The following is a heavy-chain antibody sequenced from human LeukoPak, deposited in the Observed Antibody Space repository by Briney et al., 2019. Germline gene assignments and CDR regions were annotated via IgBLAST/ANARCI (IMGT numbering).Heavy chain of an antibody. Sequence: GESLKISCKGSGYRFTNYWIGWVRQMPGKGLEWMGIINPADGYTRYSPSFQGQVTISTDTSIFTAYLQWSSLKASDTAIYYCARPHDTGVGASGSGWSYFDFWGQGILITVSS. CDR1: GYRFTNYW. CDR2: INPADGYT. V-gene: IGHV5-51*01. CDR3: ARPHDTGVGASGSGWSYFDF. J-gene: IGHJ4*02. D-gene: IGHD6-19*01.